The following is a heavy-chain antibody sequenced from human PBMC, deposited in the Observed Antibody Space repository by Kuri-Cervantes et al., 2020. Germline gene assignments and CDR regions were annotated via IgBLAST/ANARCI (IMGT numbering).Heavy chain of an antibody. CDR1: GFTFSNYE. CDR2: ISSSGSSI. D-gene: IGHD6-19*01. J-gene: IGHJ4*02. Sequence: GESLKISCAVSGFTFSNYEMNWVRQAPGKGLEWVSYISSSGSSIYYADSVKGRFTISRDNAKNSLYLQMNSLRAEDTAVYYCASDSGWDRDWGQGTLVTVSS. V-gene: IGHV3-48*03. CDR3: ASDSGWDRD.